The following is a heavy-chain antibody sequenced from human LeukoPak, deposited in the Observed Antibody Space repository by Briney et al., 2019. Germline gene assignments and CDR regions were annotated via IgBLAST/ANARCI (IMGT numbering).Heavy chain of an antibody. CDR1: GGTFSSYA. Sequence: SVKVSCKASGGTFSSYAISWVRQAPGQGLEWMGGIIPIFGTANYAQKFQGRVTITTDESTSTAYMELSSLRSEDTAVYYCARNRLDAYGDVLHYFDYWGQGTLVTVSS. V-gene: IGHV1-69*05. J-gene: IGHJ4*02. D-gene: IGHD4-17*01. CDR3: ARNRLDAYGDVLHYFDY. CDR2: IIPIFGTA.